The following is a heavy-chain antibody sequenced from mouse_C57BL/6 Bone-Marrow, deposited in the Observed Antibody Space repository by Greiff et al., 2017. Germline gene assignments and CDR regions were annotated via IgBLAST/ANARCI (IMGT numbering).Heavy chain of an antibody. V-gene: IGHV1-74*01. Sequence: QVQLQQPGAELVKPGASVKVSCTASGYTFTSYWMHWVKQRPGQGLEWIGRIHPSDSDTNYNQKFQGKATLTVDKSSSTAYMQLSSLTSEDSVVYYCAHYGSTSGDYWGQGTSVTVSS. CDR1: GYTFTSYW. CDR2: IHPSDSDT. J-gene: IGHJ4*01. D-gene: IGHD1-1*01. CDR3: AHYGSTSGDY.